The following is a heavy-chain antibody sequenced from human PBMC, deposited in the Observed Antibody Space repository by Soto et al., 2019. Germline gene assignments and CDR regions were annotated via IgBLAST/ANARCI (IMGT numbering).Heavy chain of an antibody. D-gene: IGHD3-10*01. Sequence: ETLSLTCSVPNGSISGFYWTWIRQPPGKILEWIGYIHYSGRTDYNPSLTSRATMSVDTSKNQFSLNLKSITAADTAVYYCARTPMIWFGDSNWFDPWGQGTLVTVSS. V-gene: IGHV4-59*01. J-gene: IGHJ5*02. CDR2: IHYSGRT. CDR1: NGSISGFY. CDR3: ARTPMIWFGDSNWFDP.